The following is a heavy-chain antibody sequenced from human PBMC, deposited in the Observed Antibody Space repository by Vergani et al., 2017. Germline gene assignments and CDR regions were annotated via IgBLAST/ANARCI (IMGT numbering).Heavy chain of an antibody. D-gene: IGHD1-26*01. CDR3: ARDRVGATVLLHHPDLSMDV. CDR1: GFTFSSYA. V-gene: IGHV3-23*01. Sequence: EVQLLESGGGLVQPGGSLRLSCAASGFTFSSYAMSWVRQAPGKGLEWVSAISGSGGSTYYADSVKGRFTISRDNSKNTLYLQMNSLRAEDTAVYYCARDRVGATVLLHHPDLSMDVWGQGTTVTVSS. CDR2: ISGSGGST. J-gene: IGHJ6*02.